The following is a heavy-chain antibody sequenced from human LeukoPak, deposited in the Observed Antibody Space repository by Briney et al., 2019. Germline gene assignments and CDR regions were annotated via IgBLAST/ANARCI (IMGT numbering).Heavy chain of an antibody. CDR2: MNPNSGNT. D-gene: IGHD4-17*01. CDR1: GYTFTSYD. Sequence: ASVKVSCKASGYTFTSYDINWVRQATGQGLEWMGWMNPNSGNTGYAQKFQGRVTMTRNTSISTAYMELSSLRSEDTAVYYCAKYGVTTDAFDIWGQGTMVTVSS. J-gene: IGHJ3*02. V-gene: IGHV1-8*01. CDR3: AKYGVTTDAFDI.